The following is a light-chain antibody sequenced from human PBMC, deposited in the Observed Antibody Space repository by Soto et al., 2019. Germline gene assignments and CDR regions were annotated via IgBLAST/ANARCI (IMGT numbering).Light chain of an antibody. CDR2: GAS. Sequence: DIPMTQSPSPLFASVGDRVTLTCRASQSINTWLAWYQQKPGKAPKLLIYGASSLESGVPSRFSGSGSGTEFTLTISSLQPDDFATYYCQQYNGHFGQGTK. V-gene: IGKV1-5*01. CDR1: QSINTW. J-gene: IGKJ2*01. CDR3: QQYNGH.